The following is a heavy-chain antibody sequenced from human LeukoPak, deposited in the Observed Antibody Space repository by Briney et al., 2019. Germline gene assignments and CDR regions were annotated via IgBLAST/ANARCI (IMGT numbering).Heavy chain of an antibody. J-gene: IGHJ6*03. CDR1: GGSFSGYY. CDR3: ARHGPVWFGEPTANYYTDV. Sequence: SETLSLTCAVYGGSFSGYYWSWIRQPPGKGLEWIGEINHSGSTNYNPSLKSRVTISVDTSKNQFSLKLSSVTAADTAVYYCARHGPVWFGEPTANYYTDVWGKGTTVTISS. CDR2: INHSGST. V-gene: IGHV4-34*01. D-gene: IGHD3-10*01.